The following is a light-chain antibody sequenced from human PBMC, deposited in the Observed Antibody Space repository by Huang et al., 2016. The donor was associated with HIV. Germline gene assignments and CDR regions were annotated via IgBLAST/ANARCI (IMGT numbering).Light chain of an antibody. V-gene: IGKV3-11*01. Sequence: EIVLTQSPATLSLSPGDRATLSCRASQSVNTFLAWYHQKPGQAPRLLIYDAANRATGIPARISGSGSGTDFTLTISSLAPEDFAVYYCQQRSNRPLTFGEGTKVEIK. CDR3: QQRSNRPLT. CDR1: QSVNTF. J-gene: IGKJ4*01. CDR2: DAA.